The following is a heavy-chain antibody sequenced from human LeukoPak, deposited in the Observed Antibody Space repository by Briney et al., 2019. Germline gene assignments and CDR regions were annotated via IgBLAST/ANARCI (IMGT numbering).Heavy chain of an antibody. CDR2: ISYDGSDE. CDR3: ARDFTPEWFDIH. CDR1: GLAFSSYS. J-gene: IGHJ4*02. Sequence: GGSLRLSCVASGLAFSSYSIHWVRQAPGKGLEWVGVISYDGSDEYYTDSVKGRFTISRDNSKNTVYLQMNSLRADDTAVYYCARDFTPEWFDIHWGQGTLVTVS. D-gene: IGHD3-3*01. V-gene: IGHV3-30*04.